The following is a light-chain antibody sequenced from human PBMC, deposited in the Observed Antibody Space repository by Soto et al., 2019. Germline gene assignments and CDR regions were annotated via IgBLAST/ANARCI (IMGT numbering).Light chain of an antibody. V-gene: IGLV2-11*01. J-gene: IGLJ1*01. Sequence: QSALTQPRSVYGSPGQSVTISCTGTSSDVGGYDYVSWYQQHPGKAPKLIIYDVSKRPSGVPDRFSGSKSGDTASLTISGLQAEDEADFYCCSYAGSYTFYVFGTGTKLTVL. CDR2: DVS. CDR3: CSYAGSYTFYV. CDR1: SSDVGGYDY.